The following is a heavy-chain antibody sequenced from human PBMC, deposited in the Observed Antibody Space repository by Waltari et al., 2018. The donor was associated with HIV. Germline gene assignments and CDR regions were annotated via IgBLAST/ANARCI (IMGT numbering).Heavy chain of an antibody. CDR2: VNPNSGNT. CDR1: GYNFINFD. V-gene: IGHV1-8*02. D-gene: IGHD3-22*01. CDR3: ARNSSGKGNRYFYYGLDV. Sequence: QVHLVQSGPEVKRPGASVKISCKAYGYNFINFDVNWLRQAAGQGPEWLGCVNPNSGNTAAPYIFEERVTMTRDVSTDTAYLEMSGLTPEDTAIYYCARNSSGKGNRYFYYGLDVWGQGTPVTV. J-gene: IGHJ6*02.